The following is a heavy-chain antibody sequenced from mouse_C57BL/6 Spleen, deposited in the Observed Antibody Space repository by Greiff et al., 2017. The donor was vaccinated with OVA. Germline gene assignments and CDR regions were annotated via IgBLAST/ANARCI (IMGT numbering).Heavy chain of an antibody. CDR1: GFTFSDFY. CDR3: ARDAGYYGSSYEAWFAY. V-gene: IGHV7-1*01. J-gene: IGHJ3*01. Sequence: EVNLVESGGGLVQSGRSLRLSCATSGFTFSDFYMEWVRQAPGKGLEWIAASRNKANDYTTEYSASVKGRFIVSRDTSQSILYLPMKALRAEDTAIYYCARDAGYYGSSYEAWFAYWGQGTLVTVSA. D-gene: IGHD1-1*01. CDR2: SRNKANDYTT.